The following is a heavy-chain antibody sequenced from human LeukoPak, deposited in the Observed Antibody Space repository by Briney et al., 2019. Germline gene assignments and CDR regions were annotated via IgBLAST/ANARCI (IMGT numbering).Heavy chain of an antibody. CDR1: GFTFSSYG. CDR3: AKDLAGRHYGMDV. J-gene: IGHJ6*02. D-gene: IGHD6-6*01. CDR2: ISYDGSNK. Sequence: GGSLRLSCAASGFTFSSYGMHWFRQAPGKGLEWVAVISYDGSNKYYADSVKGRFTISRDNSKNTLYLQMNSLRAEDTAVYYCAKDLAGRHYGMDVWGQGTTVTVSS. V-gene: IGHV3-30*18.